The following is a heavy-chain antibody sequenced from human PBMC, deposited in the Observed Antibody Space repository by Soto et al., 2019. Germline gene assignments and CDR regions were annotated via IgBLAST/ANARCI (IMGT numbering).Heavy chain of an antibody. CDR1: GGSFSGYY. V-gene: IGHV4-34*01. Sequence: ASETLSLTCAVYGGSFSGYYWSWIRQPPGKGLEWIGEINHSGSTNYNPSLKSRVTISVDTSKNQFSLKLSSVTAADTAVYYCARGTHYYYYYYMDVWGKGTTVTVSS. J-gene: IGHJ6*03. CDR2: INHSGST. CDR3: ARGTHYYYYYYMDV.